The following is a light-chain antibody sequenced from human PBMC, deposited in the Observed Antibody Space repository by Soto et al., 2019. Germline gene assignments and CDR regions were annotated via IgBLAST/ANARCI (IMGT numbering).Light chain of an antibody. CDR2: EVS. J-gene: IGLJ1*01. CDR1: ISDVGGYNY. V-gene: IGLV2-8*01. Sequence: QSALTQPPSSSGSPGQSVTISCTGTISDVGGYNYVSWYQQHPGKAPKLMIYEVSKRPSGVPDRFSGSKSGNTASLTVSGLQAEDEADYYCSSYAGSNHSYVFGTGTKVTVL. CDR3: SSYAGSNHSYV.